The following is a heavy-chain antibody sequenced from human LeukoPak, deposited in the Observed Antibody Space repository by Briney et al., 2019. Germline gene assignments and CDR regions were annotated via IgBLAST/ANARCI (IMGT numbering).Heavy chain of an antibody. D-gene: IGHD6-19*01. CDR2: IYYSGST. Sequence: PSETLSLTCTVSGGSISSYYWSWIRQPPGKGLEWIGYIYYSGSTNYNPSLKSRVTISVDTSKNQFSLKLSSVTAADTAVYYCARSPPWVAGSYNWFDPWGQGTLVTVSS. CDR3: ARSPPWVAGSYNWFDP. CDR1: GGSISSYY. J-gene: IGHJ5*02. V-gene: IGHV4-59*08.